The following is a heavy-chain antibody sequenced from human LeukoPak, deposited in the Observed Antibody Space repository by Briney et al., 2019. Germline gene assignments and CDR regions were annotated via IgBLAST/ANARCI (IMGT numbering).Heavy chain of an antibody. Sequence: GGSLRLSCAASGFTFCSYGMHWVRQAPGKGLEWVAFIRYDGSNKYYADSVKGRFAISRDNSKNTLYLQMNSLRAEDTAVYYCAKDSDYDILTGYYNPFDYWGQGTLVTVSS. CDR1: GFTFCSYG. J-gene: IGHJ4*02. D-gene: IGHD3-9*01. CDR2: IRYDGSNK. CDR3: AKDSDYDILTGYYNPFDY. V-gene: IGHV3-30*02.